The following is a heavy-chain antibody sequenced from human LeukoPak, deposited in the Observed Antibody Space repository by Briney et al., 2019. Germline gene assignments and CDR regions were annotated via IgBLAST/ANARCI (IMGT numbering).Heavy chain of an antibody. J-gene: IGHJ5*02. CDR3: AKGYGSSTSYGNWFDP. CDR1: GFTFSTYA. Sequence: GGSLRLSCGASGFTFSTYAMHWVRQTPDKGLEWVAFIPSGGTSENYADSVKGRFTISRDNSKNTLYLRMNNLTPEDTAVYYCAKGYGSSTSYGNWFDPWGQGTLVTVSS. D-gene: IGHD2-2*01. V-gene: IGHV3-30*02. CDR2: IPSGGTSE.